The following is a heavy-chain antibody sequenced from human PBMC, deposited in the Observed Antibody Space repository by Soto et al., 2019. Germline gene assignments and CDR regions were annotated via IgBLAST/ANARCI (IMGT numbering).Heavy chain of an antibody. CDR1: GYTFTAYA. CDR3: TRSAISPYGGLIGPFDY. V-gene: IGHV1-3*05. D-gene: IGHD3-16*02. CDR2: INPANGNT. J-gene: IGHJ4*02. Sequence: QVQLAQSGAEERKPGASVKVSCEATGYTFTAYAMHWVRQAPGQRLEWMGWINPANGNTKYSQKFQGRLPITSDTSSNPAYMELNSLTSEDTAMYYCTRSAISPYGGLIGPFDYWGQGNLVTVSS.